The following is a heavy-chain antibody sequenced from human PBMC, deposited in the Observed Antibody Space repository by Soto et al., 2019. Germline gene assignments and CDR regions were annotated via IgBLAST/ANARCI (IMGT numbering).Heavy chain of an antibody. CDR2: IYHSGST. Sequence: LCGGSISSSNWWSWVRQPPGKGLEWIGEIYHSGSTNYNPSLKSRVTISVDKSKNQFSLKLSSVTAADTAVYYCARDRSTYCSSTSCYADYYYYGMDVWGQGTTVTVSS. V-gene: IGHV4-4*02. CDR1: GGSISSSNW. J-gene: IGHJ6*02. D-gene: IGHD2-2*01. CDR3: ARDRSTYCSSTSCYADYYYYGMDV.